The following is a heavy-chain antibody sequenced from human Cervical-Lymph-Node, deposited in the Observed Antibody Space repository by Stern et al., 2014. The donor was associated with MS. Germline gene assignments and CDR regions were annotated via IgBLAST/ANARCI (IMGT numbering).Heavy chain of an antibody. J-gene: IGHJ4*02. CDR2: VYYSGAT. V-gene: IGHV4-39*01. D-gene: IGHD2-8*02. CDR3: AKHACTGAACPFDL. Sequence: QLQLQESGPGLVKPSETLSLTCAVSGDSISSYTHYWAWIRQPPGKGLEWIGSVYYSGATYYNPPLKSPVTIPVDTSKNHFSVGLNSVTAADTAVYYWAKHACTGAACPFDLWGQGTLVTVSS. CDR1: GDSISSYTHY.